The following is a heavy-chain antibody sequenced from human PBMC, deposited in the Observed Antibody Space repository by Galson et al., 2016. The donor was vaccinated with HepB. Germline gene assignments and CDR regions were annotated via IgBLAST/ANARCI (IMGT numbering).Heavy chain of an antibody. CDR3: AKGPPPGYGNYYYYYGMDV. CDR2: IRGNAGEA. V-gene: IGHV3-23*01. Sequence: SLRLSCAASEVSLTNNAMIWIRQAPGKGLEWVATIRGNAGEAYYVDFVKGRFTISRDTSENRLYLQMSRLRVDDTAVYLCAKGPPPGYGNYYYYYGMDVWGQGTTVTVSS. D-gene: IGHD5-12*01. CDR1: EVSLTNNA. J-gene: IGHJ6*02.